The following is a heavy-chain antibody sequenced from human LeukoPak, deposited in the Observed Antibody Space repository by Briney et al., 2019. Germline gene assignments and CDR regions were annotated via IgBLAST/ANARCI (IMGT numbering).Heavy chain of an antibody. CDR2: ISYDGSNK. J-gene: IGHJ4*02. Sequence: GGSLRLSCAASGFTFSSYGMHWVRQAPGKGLEWVAVISYDGSNKYYADSVKGRFTISRDNSKNTLYLQMNSLRAEDTAVYYCARAGEWLGPHFDYWGQGTLVTVSS. V-gene: IGHV3-30*03. D-gene: IGHD6-19*01. CDR1: GFTFSSYG. CDR3: ARAGEWLGPHFDY.